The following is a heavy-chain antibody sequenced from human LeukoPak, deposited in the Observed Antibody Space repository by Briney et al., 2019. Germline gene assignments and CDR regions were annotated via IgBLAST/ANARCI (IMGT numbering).Heavy chain of an antibody. J-gene: IGHJ4*02. CDR1: GFTFSTSW. CDR3: TKSLDY. V-gene: IGHV3-7*01. Sequence: GGSLRLSCVASGFTFSTSWMDWVRHVPGKGLEWVANIKEDGSETYYVDSAKGRFTISRDSAKKSLYLQMDSLRVEDTAIYYCTKSLDYWGQGTLVTVSS. CDR2: IKEDGSET.